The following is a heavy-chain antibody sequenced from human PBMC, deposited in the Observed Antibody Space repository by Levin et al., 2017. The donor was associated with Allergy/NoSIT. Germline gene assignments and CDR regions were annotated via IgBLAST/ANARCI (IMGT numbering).Heavy chain of an antibody. D-gene: IGHD1-26*01. CDR2: LRYSGDTT. J-gene: IGHJ3*02. CDR3: AKGVSSGSPYRAFDM. Sequence: GGSLRLSCAASGFTFTSYTMTWVRQAPGRGLEWVSTLRYSGDTTHYADSVKGRFAISRDGSRDTLFLQMNSLRPEDTAVYYCAKGVSSGSPYRAFDMWGQGTMVTVSS. V-gene: IGHV3-23*01. CDR1: GFTFTSYT.